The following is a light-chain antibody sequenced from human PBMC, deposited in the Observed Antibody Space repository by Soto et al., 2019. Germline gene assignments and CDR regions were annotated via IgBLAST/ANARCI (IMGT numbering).Light chain of an antibody. CDR3: QQFFSVPLT. CDR2: WAS. CDR1: QSILYRSSSKYY. V-gene: IGKV4-1*01. Sequence: DIVMTQSPDSLSVSLGERATINCTSSQSILYRSSSKYYLAWYQQKPGHPPKLLIYWASTRGSGVPDRFSGGGSGTDFTLTISSLQAEDVAIYFCQQFFSVPLTFGGGTKVEIK. J-gene: IGKJ4*01.